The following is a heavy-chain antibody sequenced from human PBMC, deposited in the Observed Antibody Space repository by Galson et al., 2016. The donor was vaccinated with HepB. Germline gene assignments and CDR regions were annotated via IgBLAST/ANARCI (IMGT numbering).Heavy chain of an antibody. CDR1: GFSFSTHS. CDR3: ATDNLAYCGADCYS. CDR2: ISSSSSYI. D-gene: IGHD2-21*02. J-gene: IGHJ5*02. Sequence: SLRLSCAASGFSFSTHSMDWVRQAPGKGLEWVSYISSSSSYISYADSVKGRFTISRDNAKNSLYLQLNSLRAEDTAVYYCATDNLAYCGADCYSWGQGTRVTVSS. V-gene: IGHV3-21*01.